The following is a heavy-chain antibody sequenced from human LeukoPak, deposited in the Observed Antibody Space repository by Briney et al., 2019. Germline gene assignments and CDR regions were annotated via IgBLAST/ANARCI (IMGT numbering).Heavy chain of an antibody. CDR1: GFSLSNYV. V-gene: IGHV3-23*01. D-gene: IGHD6-19*01. J-gene: IGHJ4*02. CDR3: AKEFWYSSPSAFEH. Sequence: GGSLRLSCAASGFSLSNYVMNWVRQAPGKGLEWVSGISGGGDGTYYADSVKGRFTISRDNSKNTLHLQINSLRAEDTAIYYCAKEFWYSSPSAFEHWGQGVLVTVSS. CDR2: ISGGGDGT.